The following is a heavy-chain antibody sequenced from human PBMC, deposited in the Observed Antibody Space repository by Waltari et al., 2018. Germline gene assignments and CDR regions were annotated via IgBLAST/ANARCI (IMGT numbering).Heavy chain of an antibody. CDR1: GYTFTGYY. V-gene: IGHV1-2*02. J-gene: IGHJ6*03. CDR3: ARDASNITIFGVVIPADYYYYMDV. CDR2: INPNSGGT. Sequence: VQLVQSGAEVKKPGASVKVSCKASGYTFTGYYMHWVRQAPGQGLEWMGWINPNSGGTNYAQKCQGRVTMTRDTSISTAYMELSRLRSDDTAVYYCARDASNITIFGVVIPADYYYYMDVWGKGTTVTISS. D-gene: IGHD3-3*01.